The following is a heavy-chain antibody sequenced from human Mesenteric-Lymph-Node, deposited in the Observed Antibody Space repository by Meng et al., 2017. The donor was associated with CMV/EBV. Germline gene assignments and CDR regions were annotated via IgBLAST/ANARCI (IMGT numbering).Heavy chain of an antibody. D-gene: IGHD6-13*01. CDR2: IYYSGST. CDR1: GGSVSSGSYY. V-gene: IGHV4-61*01. Sequence: GSLRLSCTVSGGSVSSGSYYWSWIRQPPGKGLEWIGYIYYSGSTNYNPSLKSRVTISVDTSKNQFSLKLSSVTAADTAVYYCARLYSSSWYEFNYWGQGTLVTVSS. CDR3: ARLYSSSWYEFNY. J-gene: IGHJ4*02.